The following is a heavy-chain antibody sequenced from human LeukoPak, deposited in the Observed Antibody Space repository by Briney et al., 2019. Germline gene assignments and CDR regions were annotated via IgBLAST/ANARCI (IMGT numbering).Heavy chain of an antibody. CDR1: GITLNNYG. D-gene: IGHD3-10*01. J-gene: IGHJ4*02. CDR3: ARSFRSSGSENFDY. CDR2: ISDSGGST. V-gene: IGHV3-23*01. Sequence: GGSLRLSCAVSGITLNNYGMSWVRQAPGKGLEWVAGISDSGGSTSYADSVKGRFTISRDNAKNTLYLQMNSLRAEDTAVYYCARSFRSSGSENFDYWGQGTLVTVSS.